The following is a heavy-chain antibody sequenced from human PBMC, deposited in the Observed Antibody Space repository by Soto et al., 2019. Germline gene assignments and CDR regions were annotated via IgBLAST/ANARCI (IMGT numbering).Heavy chain of an antibody. CDR3: AAPPTPLRATGDFDN. J-gene: IGHJ3*02. CDR2: IYYSGAT. D-gene: IGHD2-21*01. CDR1: GGSISSGDYY. Sequence: QVQLQESGPGLVKPSQTLSLICTVSGGSISSGDYYWTWIRQPPGKGLEWIGCIYYSGATFYNPSLQSRLFILIDTSKNRFFLHLSTVTAADAAVDYCAAPPTPLRATGDFDNWGQGTSVIVSS. V-gene: IGHV4-30-4*08.